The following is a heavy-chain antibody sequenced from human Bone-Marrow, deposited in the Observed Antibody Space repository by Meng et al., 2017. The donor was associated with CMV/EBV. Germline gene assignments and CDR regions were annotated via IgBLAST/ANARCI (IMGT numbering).Heavy chain of an antibody. CDR1: GFIFSSFD. CDR2: IRYDGSNK. J-gene: IGHJ4*02. CDR3: ARDPRAYFDY. V-gene: IGHV3-30*02. Sequence: GGSLRLSCLASGFIFSSFDMHWVRQTPGKGLEWVAFIRYDGSNKYYADSVKGRFTISRDNAKNSLYLQMNSLRAEDTAVYYCARDPRAYFDYWAQGTLATVPS.